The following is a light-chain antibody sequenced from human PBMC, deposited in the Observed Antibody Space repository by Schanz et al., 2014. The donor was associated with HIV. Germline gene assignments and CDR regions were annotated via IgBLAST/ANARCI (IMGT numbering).Light chain of an antibody. CDR1: SSDVASYNY. CDR2: DVT. J-gene: IGLJ2*01. CDR3: QSYDKSLSVVI. Sequence: QSALTQPASVSGSPGQSISFSCTGTSSDVASYNYISWYQQHPGKAPKLLIYDVTNRPSGVSNRFSGSKSGNTASLTVSGLQAEDEADYYCQSYDKSLSVVIFGGGTKLTVL. V-gene: IGLV2-14*03.